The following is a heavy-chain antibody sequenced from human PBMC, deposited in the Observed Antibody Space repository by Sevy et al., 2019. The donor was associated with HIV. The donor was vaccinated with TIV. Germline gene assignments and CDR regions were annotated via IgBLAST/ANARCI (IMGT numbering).Heavy chain of an antibody. J-gene: IGHJ5*02. D-gene: IGHD3-22*01. CDR2: IYHSGST. CDR3: ARALVMYYYDSSGWGWFDP. V-gene: IGHV4-30-2*01. Sequence: SETLSLTCAVSGGSISSGGYSWSWIRQPPGKGLEWIGYIYHSGSTYYNPSLKSRVTISVDRSKNQLSLKLSSVTAADTAVYYCARALVMYYYDSSGWGWFDPWGQGTLVTVSS. CDR1: GGSISSGGYS.